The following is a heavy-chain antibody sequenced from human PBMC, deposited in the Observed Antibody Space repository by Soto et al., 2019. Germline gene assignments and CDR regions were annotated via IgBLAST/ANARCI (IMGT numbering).Heavy chain of an antibody. V-gene: IGHV4-30-2*01. CDR2: IYHSGST. J-gene: IGHJ5*02. Sequence: QLQLQESGSGLVKPSQTLSLTCAVSGGSISSGGYSWSWIRQPPGKGLEWIGYIYHSGSTYYNPSPESRVPIAVYWSENQVSLKLSYVTVADTAVYYCGRISSPWGQGTLVTVSS. CDR3: GRISSP. D-gene: IGHD3-3*01. CDR1: GGSISSGGYS.